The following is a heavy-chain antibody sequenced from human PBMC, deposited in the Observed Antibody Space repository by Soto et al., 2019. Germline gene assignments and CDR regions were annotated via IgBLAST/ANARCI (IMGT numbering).Heavy chain of an antibody. V-gene: IGHV3-48*02. CDR2: LSSSKTYI. D-gene: IGHD6-19*01. J-gene: IGHJ3*02. CDR1: GFSFSSYS. CDR3: VRDSGWAFDI. Sequence: GXSLRLSCAASGFSFSSYSINWVVQAPGKGLEWISYLSSSKTYIWYADSVKGRFTISRDNAKNSLSLQMNSLRDEDTAVYYCVRDSGWAFDIWGLGTMVTVSS.